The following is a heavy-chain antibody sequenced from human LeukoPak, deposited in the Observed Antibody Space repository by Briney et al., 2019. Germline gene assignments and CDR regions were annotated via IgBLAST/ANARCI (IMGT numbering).Heavy chain of an antibody. D-gene: IGHD5-18*01. V-gene: IGHV3-23*01. CDR1: GFTFSSYA. CDR2: ISGSGGST. J-gene: IGHJ3*02. CDR3: AKDCTAMVMGDAFDI. Sequence: GGSLRLSCAASGFTFSSYAMSWVRQAPGKGLEWVSAISGSGGSTYYADSVKGRFTISRDNSKNTLYLQMNSLRAEETAVYYCAKDCTAMVMGDAFDIWGQGTMVTVSS.